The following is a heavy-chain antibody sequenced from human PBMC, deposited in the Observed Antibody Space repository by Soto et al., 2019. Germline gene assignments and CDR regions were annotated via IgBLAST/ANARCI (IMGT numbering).Heavy chain of an antibody. CDR1: GFTFSSYS. D-gene: IGHD2-21*02. J-gene: IGHJ6*02. Sequence: GGSLRLSCAASGFTFSSYSMNWVRQAPGKGLEWFSSISSSSSYIYYADSVKGLFTISRDNAKNSLYLQMNSLRAEDTAVYYCARDQCGGDCYSDYYYYYGMDVWGQGTTVTVSS. V-gene: IGHV3-21*01. CDR3: ARDQCGGDCYSDYYYYYGMDV. CDR2: ISSSSSYI.